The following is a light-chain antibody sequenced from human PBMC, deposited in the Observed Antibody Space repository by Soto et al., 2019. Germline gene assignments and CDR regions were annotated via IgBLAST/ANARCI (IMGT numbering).Light chain of an antibody. CDR1: SSDVGGYNY. CDR2: HVS. J-gene: IGLJ1*01. CDR3: WSYAGSLRV. V-gene: IGLV2-11*01. Sequence: QSALTQPRSVSGSPGQSVTISCTGTSSDVGGYNYVSWYQQHPGKAPKLMIYHVSERPSGVPDRFSGSKPGNTASLTISGLQAEAEADYYCWSYAGSLRVFGTGTKVTVL.